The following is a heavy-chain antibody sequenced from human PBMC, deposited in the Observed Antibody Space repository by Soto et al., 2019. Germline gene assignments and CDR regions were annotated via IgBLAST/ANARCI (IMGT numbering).Heavy chain of an antibody. Sequence: QVQLVQSGAEVKKPGSSVKVSCKASGGTFSSYAISWVRQAPGQGLEWMGGIIPIFGTANYAQKFQDRVTITADESTSTAYMERSSLRSEDTAVYYCAREICSGGSCPYYFEYWGQGTLVTVSS. J-gene: IGHJ4*02. CDR3: AREICSGGSCPYYFEY. CDR1: GGTFSSYA. V-gene: IGHV1-69*01. D-gene: IGHD2-15*01. CDR2: IIPIFGTA.